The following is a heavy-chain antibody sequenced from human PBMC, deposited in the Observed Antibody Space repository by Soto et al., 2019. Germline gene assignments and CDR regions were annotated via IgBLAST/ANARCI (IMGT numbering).Heavy chain of an antibody. J-gene: IGHJ5*02. Sequence: PGGSLRLSCVASGFSLSDHFMHWVRQAPGKGLEWVALISYDGSNKYYADSVKGRFTISRDNSNNTLYLQMNSLRTEDTAVYYCARDLRSYSSGWFAHWGQGALVTVSS. D-gene: IGHD6-19*01. CDR3: ARDLRSYSSGWFAH. CDR1: GFSLSDHF. V-gene: IGHV3-30*03. CDR2: ISYDGSNK.